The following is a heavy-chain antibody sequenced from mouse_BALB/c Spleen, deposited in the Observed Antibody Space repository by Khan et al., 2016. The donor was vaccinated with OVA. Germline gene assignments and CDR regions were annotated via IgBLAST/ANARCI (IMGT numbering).Heavy chain of an antibody. CDR3: ARSKYLARY. CDR2: IWAGGST. D-gene: IGHD3-1*01. V-gene: IGHV2-9*02. J-gene: IGHJ2*01. CDR1: GYSLTRYG. Sequence: QVQLKESGPGLVAPSQSLSITCTVYGYSLTRYGVHWVRQPPGKGLEWLGLIWAGGSTNYNWALMSRLSISKDNSKSLVFLKMNSLQTDDTALYYSARSKYLARYWGPGTTLTVSS.